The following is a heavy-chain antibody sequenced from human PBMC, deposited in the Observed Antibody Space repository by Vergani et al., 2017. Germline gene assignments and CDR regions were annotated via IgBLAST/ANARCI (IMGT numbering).Heavy chain of an antibody. J-gene: IGHJ4*02. Sequence: QVQLVESGGGVVQRGGSLCLSCATSGFTFSNYDMQWIRQGPGKGLEFVAFLKFDGSNQYYADSVKGRFTLSRDFSKNTLYLQMNSLRADDTARYYCAKHFRGWGIDYWCQGTQVIVSS. CDR2: LKFDGSNQ. V-gene: IGHV3-30*02. D-gene: IGHD3-16*01. CDR1: GFTFSNYD. CDR3: AKHFRGWGIDY.